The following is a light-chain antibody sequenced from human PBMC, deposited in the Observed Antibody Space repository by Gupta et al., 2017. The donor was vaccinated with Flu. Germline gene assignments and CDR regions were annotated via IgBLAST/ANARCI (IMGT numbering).Light chain of an antibody. CDR2: GAS. Sequence: IVXXQXXXXLSXXXXERATLSCRASQSVSTSYLAWYQQKPGQAPRLLIYGASSRATGIPDRFSGSGSGTDFTLTISRLEPEDFAVYYCQQCGSSPRTFGQGTKVEIK. V-gene: IGKV3-20*01. CDR3: QQCGSSPRT. J-gene: IGKJ1*01. CDR1: QSVSTSY.